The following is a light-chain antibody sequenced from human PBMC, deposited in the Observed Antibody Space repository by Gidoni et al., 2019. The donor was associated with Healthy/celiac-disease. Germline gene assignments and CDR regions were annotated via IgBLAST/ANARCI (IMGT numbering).Light chain of an antibody. CDR3: QQYNNWPPLT. CDR1: QSVSSN. Sequence: EIVMTKSTATLSVSPGERATLSCRASQSVSSNLAWYQQKPGQAPRRLIYGASTRATGIPDRFRGSGSGTEFTLTISSLQSEDFSVYYCQQYNNWPPLTFXGXTKVEIK. J-gene: IGKJ4*01. V-gene: IGKV3-15*01. CDR2: GAS.